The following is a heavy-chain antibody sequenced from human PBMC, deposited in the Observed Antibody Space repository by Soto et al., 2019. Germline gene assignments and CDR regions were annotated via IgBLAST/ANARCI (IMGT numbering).Heavy chain of an antibody. D-gene: IGHD3-10*01. Sequence: GGALRLSCAASGFTFRSYGMHRVRQAPGKGLEWVAVISYDGSNKYYADSVKGRFTISRDNSKNTLYLQMNSLRAEDTAVYYCAKDRRGPFDYWGQGTLVTVSS. CDR2: ISYDGSNK. V-gene: IGHV3-30*18. J-gene: IGHJ4*02. CDR3: AKDRRGPFDY. CDR1: GFTFRSYG.